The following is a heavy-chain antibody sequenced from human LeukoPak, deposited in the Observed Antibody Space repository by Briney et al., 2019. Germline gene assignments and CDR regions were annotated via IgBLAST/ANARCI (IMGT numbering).Heavy chain of an antibody. Sequence: PGGSLRLSCAASGFTLSTYAMSWVRQTPGKGLEWVAATSSSDAGTYHADSVRGRFTISRGNSKNTLYLQMNSLRAEDTAVYYCAKGCSGYCGAPSWAFDIWGQGTMVTVSS. V-gene: IGHV3-23*01. CDR2: TSSSDAGT. J-gene: IGHJ3*02. CDR3: AKGCSGYCGAPSWAFDI. CDR1: GFTLSTYA. D-gene: IGHD3-22*01.